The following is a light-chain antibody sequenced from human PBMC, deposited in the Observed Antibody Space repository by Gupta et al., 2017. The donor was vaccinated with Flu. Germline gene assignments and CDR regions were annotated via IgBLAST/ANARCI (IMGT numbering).Light chain of an antibody. V-gene: IGKV1-39*01. CDR3: QQSHSPPLT. Sequence: IQMTQSPSSLSASVGDRVTITCRASQTVGDYLSWFQQKPGEAPHLLIYAASSLQTGVPSRFSGSGSGTDFTLTISSLQPEDFATYYFQQSHSPPLTFGPGTKVDLK. CDR2: AAS. CDR1: QTVGDY. J-gene: IGKJ3*01.